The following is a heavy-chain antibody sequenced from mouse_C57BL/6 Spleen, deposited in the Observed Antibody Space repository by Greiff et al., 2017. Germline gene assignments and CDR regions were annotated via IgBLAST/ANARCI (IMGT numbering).Heavy chain of an antibody. D-gene: IGHD2-1*01. CDR3: TTGGNYVRYYFDY. V-gene: IGHV14-4*01. Sequence: EVQLQQSGAELVRPGASVKLSCTASGFNIKDDYMHWVKQRPEQGLEWIGWIDPENGDTEYASKFQGKATITADTSSNTAYLQLSSLTSEDTAVYYCTTGGNYVRYYFDYWGQGATLTVSS. J-gene: IGHJ2*01. CDR1: GFNIKDDY. CDR2: IDPENGDT.